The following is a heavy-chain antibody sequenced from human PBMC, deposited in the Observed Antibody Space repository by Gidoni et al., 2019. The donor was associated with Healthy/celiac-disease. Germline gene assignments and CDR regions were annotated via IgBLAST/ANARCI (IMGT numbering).Heavy chain of an antibody. CDR1: GGSLSSYY. V-gene: IGHV4-59*08. CDR2: IYYSGST. CDR3: AGQGSYYYDSSGYWLQH. D-gene: IGHD3-22*01. J-gene: IGHJ1*01. Sequence: QVQLQESGPGLVKPSETLSLTCTVSGGSLSSYYWSWIRQPPGKGLEWIGYIYYSGSTNYNPSLKSRVTISVDTSKNQFSLKLSSVTAADTAVYYCAGQGSYYYDSSGYWLQHWGQGTLVTVSS.